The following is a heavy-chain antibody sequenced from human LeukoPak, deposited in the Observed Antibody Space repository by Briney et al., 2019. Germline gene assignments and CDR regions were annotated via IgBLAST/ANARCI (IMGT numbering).Heavy chain of an antibody. V-gene: IGHV3-48*03. D-gene: IGHD6-13*01. CDR1: GFTFSSYE. CDR2: ISSSDSTI. Sequence: GGSLRLSCAASGFTFSSYEMNWVRQAPGKGLEWVSYISSSDSTIYYADSVKGRFTISRDNAKNSLYLQMNSLRAEDTAVYYCAKWDAYSRGGYWGQGTLVTVSS. J-gene: IGHJ4*02. CDR3: AKWDAYSRGGY.